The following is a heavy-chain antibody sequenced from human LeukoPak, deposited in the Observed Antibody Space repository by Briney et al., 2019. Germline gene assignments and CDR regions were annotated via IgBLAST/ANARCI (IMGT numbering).Heavy chain of an antibody. D-gene: IGHD6-19*01. J-gene: IGHJ4*02. CDR3: ARDGGSGWSFDY. CDR1: RFTFSDYY. Sequence: GGSLRLSCAASRFTFSDYYMNWIRQAPGKGLEWVYTISYADSVRGRFTISRDNTKNSLYLQMDSLTAGDTAVYYCARDGGSGWSFDYWGQGILVAVSS. V-gene: IGHV3-11*01. CDR2: TI.